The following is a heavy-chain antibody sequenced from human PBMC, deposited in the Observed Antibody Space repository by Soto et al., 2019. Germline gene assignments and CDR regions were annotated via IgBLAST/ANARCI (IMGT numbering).Heavy chain of an antibody. CDR1: GYTFTSYY. J-gene: IGHJ5*02. Sequence: ASVKVSCKASGYTFTSYYMHWVRQAPGQGLEWMGWINPNSGGTNYAQKFQGWVTMTRDTSISTAYMELSRLRSDDTAVYYCARDLSAGSGSYFHNWFDPWGQGTLVTVSS. V-gene: IGHV1-2*04. D-gene: IGHD3-10*01. CDR3: ARDLSAGSGSYFHNWFDP. CDR2: INPNSGGT.